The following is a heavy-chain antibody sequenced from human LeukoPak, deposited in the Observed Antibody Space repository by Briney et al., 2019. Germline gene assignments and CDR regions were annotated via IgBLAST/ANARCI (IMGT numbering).Heavy chain of an antibody. CDR3: ARSDSDDYGDYFDY. CDR2: INPNSGGT. D-gene: IGHD4-17*01. J-gene: IGHJ4*02. CDR1: GYTFTGYY. Sequence: ASVKVSCKASGYTFTGYYMHWVRHAPGQGLEWMGWINPNSGGTNYAQKFQGRFTMTRDTSISTAYMELSRLRSDDTAVYYCARSDSDDYGDYFDYWGQGTLVTVSS. V-gene: IGHV1-2*02.